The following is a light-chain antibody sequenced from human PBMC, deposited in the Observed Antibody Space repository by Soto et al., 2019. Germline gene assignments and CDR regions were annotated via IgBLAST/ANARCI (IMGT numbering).Light chain of an antibody. J-gene: IGKJ4*01. V-gene: IGKV1-5*01. CDR1: QGISTY. CDR2: EAS. Sequence: IHMTQSPSSLSASVGYRVTITCRASQGISTYLNWYQQKQGKAPKVLIYEASSLQSGVPSRFSGSGSGTEFTLTISSLQTDDFASYYCQQYDSYWLTFGGGTKVDIK. CDR3: QQYDSYWLT.